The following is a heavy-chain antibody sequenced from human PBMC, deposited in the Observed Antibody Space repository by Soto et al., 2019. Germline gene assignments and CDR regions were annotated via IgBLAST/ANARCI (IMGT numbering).Heavy chain of an antibody. CDR1: GSSIGTYY. D-gene: IGHD5-18*01. V-gene: IGHV4-59*08. CDR2: IYYSGNT. J-gene: IGHJ4*02. CDR3: ARLTWLQLWRPTYFDY. Sequence: PSETLSLTCTVSGSSIGTYYWSWIRQPPGKGLEWIGYIYYSGNTNYNPSLKRRVSISVDTSKNQFSLNLSSVTAADTAVYYCARLTWLQLWRPTYFDYWAQGTLVTVS.